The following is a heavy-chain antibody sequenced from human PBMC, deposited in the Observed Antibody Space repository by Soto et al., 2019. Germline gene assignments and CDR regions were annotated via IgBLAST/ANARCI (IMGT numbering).Heavy chain of an antibody. Sequence: PVGSLRLSCAASGFIFSGFGMHWVRQAPGKGLEWVAHIWYDGSNTYYADSVKGRFTISRDNSRNTLYLQMNSLRAEDTAVYHCVRDLLGSGGHFDYWGQGTPVTVSS. J-gene: IGHJ4*02. CDR3: VRDLLGSGGHFDY. D-gene: IGHD7-27*01. V-gene: IGHV3-33*01. CDR2: IWYDGSNT. CDR1: GFIFSGFG.